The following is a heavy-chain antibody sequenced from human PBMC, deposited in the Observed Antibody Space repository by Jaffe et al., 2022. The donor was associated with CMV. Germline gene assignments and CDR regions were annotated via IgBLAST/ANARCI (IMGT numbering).Heavy chain of an antibody. CDR3: MVDAWFGDLPGINTYDM. CDR1: GFTFSNYW. D-gene: IGHD3-10*01. J-gene: IGHJ3*02. V-gene: IGHV3-7*01. Sequence: EVHLVESGGGLVQPGGSLRLSCVASGFTFSNYWMSWVRQVPGKGLEWVANIKQDGGEVNYVDSVNGRFTISRDNARNSLYLQMNSLRPEDTAMFYCMVDAWFGDLPGINTYDMWGQGTMVTVSS. CDR2: IKQDGGEV.